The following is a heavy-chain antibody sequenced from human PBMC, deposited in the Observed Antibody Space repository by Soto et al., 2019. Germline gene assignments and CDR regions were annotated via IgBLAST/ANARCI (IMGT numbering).Heavy chain of an antibody. V-gene: IGHV1-69*01. J-gene: IGHJ5*02. D-gene: IGHD6-13*01. CDR3: ASARGLSWYNLFDP. CDR2: IVPLFGTT. Sequence: QAQLVQSGAELKKPGSSVKVSCKASGGNFSSYAISWLRQAPGQGLEWMGGIVPLFGTTNYAQKFKGRLMITADESTTTAYMELSSLRFEDTAVYYCASARGLSWYNLFDPWGQGSPVTVSS. CDR1: GGNFSSYA.